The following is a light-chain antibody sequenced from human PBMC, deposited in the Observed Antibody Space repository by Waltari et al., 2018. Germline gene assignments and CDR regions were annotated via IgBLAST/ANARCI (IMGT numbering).Light chain of an antibody. CDR2: KAS. V-gene: IGKV1-5*03. Sequence: DIQMTQSPSTLSASVGDRVTITCRASQNIQIWLTWYHQKPGKAPNLLIYKASSLQSGVPSRFSGSGSGTEFALTINSLQPDDFATYYCQQYDTYPWTFGHGTKVEIK. J-gene: IGKJ1*01. CDR1: QNIQIW. CDR3: QQYDTYPWT.